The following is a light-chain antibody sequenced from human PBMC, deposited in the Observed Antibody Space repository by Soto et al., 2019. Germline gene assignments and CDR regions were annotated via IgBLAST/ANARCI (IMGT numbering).Light chain of an antibody. CDR3: QQRSNWPQ. Sequence: DIQMTQSPSTLSGSVGDRVTITCRASQTISSWLAWYQQKPGKAPKLLIYAASTLQSGVPSRFSGSGSGTDFTLTISCLQSEDFAVYYCQQRSNWPQFGQGTKVDIK. V-gene: IGKV1-5*01. CDR2: AAS. J-gene: IGKJ1*01. CDR1: QTISSW.